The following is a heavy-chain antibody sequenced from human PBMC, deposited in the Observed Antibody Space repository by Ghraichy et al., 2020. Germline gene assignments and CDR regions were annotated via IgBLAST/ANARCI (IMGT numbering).Heavy chain of an antibody. CDR2: ISGSGRGI. D-gene: IGHD1-26*01. J-gene: IGHJ6*02. Sequence: GGSLRLSCAVSGLTFGSFHMSWVRQAPGKGLEWISAISGSGRGIFYADSVRGRFIISRDNAKDTLFLQMNNLRADDTAFYYSAKMKGLLREDSSMDVWGRGTLVTVS. V-gene: IGHV3-23*01. CDR1: GLTFGSFH. CDR3: AKMKGLLREDSSMDV.